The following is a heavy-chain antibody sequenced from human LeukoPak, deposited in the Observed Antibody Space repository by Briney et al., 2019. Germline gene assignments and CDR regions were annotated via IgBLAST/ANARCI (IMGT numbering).Heavy chain of an antibody. CDR2: IIPIFGTA. CDR1: GGTFSSYA. J-gene: IGHJ6*04. D-gene: IGHD3-10*01. Sequence: SVKVSCKASGGTFSSYAISWVRQAPGQGLEWMGGIIPIFGTANYAQKFQGRVTITADESTSTAYMELSSLRSEDTAVYYCARDLGHYYGSGSYGMDVWGKGTTVTISS. V-gene: IGHV1-69*13. CDR3: ARDLGHYYGSGSYGMDV.